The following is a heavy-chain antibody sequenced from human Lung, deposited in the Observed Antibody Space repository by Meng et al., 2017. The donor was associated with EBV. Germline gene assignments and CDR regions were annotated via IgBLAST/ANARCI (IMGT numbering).Heavy chain of an antibody. J-gene: IGHJ4*02. Sequence: VQLVQSGCGLKKPGASVRISCKASGYTFTTYGMNWVRQAPGQGLEWMGWINTNTGKPTYAQGLTGRFVFSLDTSVSTAYLQISSLKAEDTAVYYCARDSEAADYWSQGTLVTVSS. CDR3: ARDSEAADY. CDR2: INTNTGKP. CDR1: GYTFTTYG. V-gene: IGHV7-4-1*02. D-gene: IGHD6-25*01.